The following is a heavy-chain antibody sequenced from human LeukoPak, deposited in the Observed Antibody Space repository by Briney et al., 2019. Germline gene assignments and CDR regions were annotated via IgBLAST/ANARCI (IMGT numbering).Heavy chain of an antibody. CDR1: GFTFSSYG. V-gene: IGHV3-30*02. D-gene: IGHD6-6*01. J-gene: IGHJ4*02. Sequence: PGGSLRLSCAASGFTFSSYGMHWVRQAPGKGLEWVAFIRYDGSNKYYADSVKGRFTISRDNSKNTLYLQMNSLRAEDTAVYYCAKDDSSSSVLALHYFDYWGQGTLVTVSS. CDR3: AKDDSSSSVLALHYFDY. CDR2: IRYDGSNK.